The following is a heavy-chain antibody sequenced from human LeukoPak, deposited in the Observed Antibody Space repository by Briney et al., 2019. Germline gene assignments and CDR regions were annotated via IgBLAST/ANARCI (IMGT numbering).Heavy chain of an antibody. V-gene: IGHV3-23*01. CDR1: GFTFRDYG. CDR2: ISGSGGST. D-gene: IGHD6-19*01. CDR3: ARRSGIAVAGAFDY. J-gene: IGHJ4*02. Sequence: GGSLRLSCAASGFTFRDYGMSWVRQAPGKGLEWVSAISGSGGSTYYADSVKGRFTISRDNSKNTLYLQMNSLRAEDTAVYYCARRSGIAVAGAFDYWGQGTLVTVSS.